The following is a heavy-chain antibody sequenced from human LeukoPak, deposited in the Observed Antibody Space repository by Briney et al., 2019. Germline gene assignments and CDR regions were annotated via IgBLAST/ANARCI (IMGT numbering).Heavy chain of an antibody. CDR2: IKEDGSEK. Sequence: AGGSLRLSCAASGFIFSSYWMAWVRQAPGKGLEWVANIKEDGSEKNYVDSVKGRFTISRDNAKNSLYLQMNSLRAEDTAVYYCARWTRGSGYTNFDYWGQGTLVTVSS. CDR1: GFIFSSYW. V-gene: IGHV3-7*01. CDR3: ARWTRGSGYTNFDY. J-gene: IGHJ4*02. D-gene: IGHD3-22*01.